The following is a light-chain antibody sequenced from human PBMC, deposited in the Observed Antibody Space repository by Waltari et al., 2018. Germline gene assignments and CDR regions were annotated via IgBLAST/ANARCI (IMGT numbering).Light chain of an antibody. CDR2: WAS. V-gene: IGKV4-1*01. CDR1: RSFLYSSINKNY. J-gene: IGKJ4*01. CDR3: QQYHNSPLT. Sequence: IMMFQYPKPLALSLGERATLSCRSIRSFLYSSINKNYLAWYQQKPGQPPKLLIYWASTRESGVPDRFSGSGSGTDFTLTISSLQAEDVAVYYCQQYHNSPLTFGGGTKVEIK.